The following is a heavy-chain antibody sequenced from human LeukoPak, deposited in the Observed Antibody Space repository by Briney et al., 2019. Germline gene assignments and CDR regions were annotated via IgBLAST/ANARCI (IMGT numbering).Heavy chain of an antibody. V-gene: IGHV3-74*01. CDR3: AREVISSARQTDAFDI. CDR1: GFTLSSHW. CDR2: VNSDGSRT. J-gene: IGHJ3*02. D-gene: IGHD6-19*01. Sequence: PGGSLRLSCAAYGFTLSSHWIHSGRHAPGTGLVWVSRVNSDGSRTNSADSVMGRLTISRDNAKNTLYLQMNSLRAEDTAVYYCAREVISSARQTDAFDIWGQGTMVTVSS.